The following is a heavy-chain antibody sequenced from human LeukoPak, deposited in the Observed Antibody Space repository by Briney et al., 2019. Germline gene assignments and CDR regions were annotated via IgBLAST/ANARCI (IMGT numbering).Heavy chain of an antibody. J-gene: IGHJ3*02. Sequence: SETLSLTCTVSGGSISSYYWSWIRQPAGKGLEWIGRIYTSGSTNYNPSLKSRVTMSVDTSKNQFSLKLSSVTAADTAVYYCARAPGSYGPHSGSYDDAFDIWGQGTMVTVSS. D-gene: IGHD1-26*01. CDR3: ARAPGSYGPHSGSYDDAFDI. V-gene: IGHV4-4*07. CDR2: IYTSGST. CDR1: GGSISSYY.